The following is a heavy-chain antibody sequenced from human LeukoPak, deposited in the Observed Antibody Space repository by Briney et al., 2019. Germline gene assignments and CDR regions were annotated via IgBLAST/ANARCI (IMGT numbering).Heavy chain of an antibody. CDR2: IYYRSKWYA. CDR1: GDSVSGNRAT. V-gene: IGHV6-1*01. J-gene: IGHJ3*02. Sequence: SQTLSLTCAISGDSVSGNRATWNWLRQSPSRGLEWLGRIYYRSKWYADYAVSVKGRITINPDTSKNQFSLLLNSVTAADTAVYYCARDGGIAVAWGAFDIWGQGTMVTVSS. D-gene: IGHD6-19*01. CDR3: ARDGGIAVAWGAFDI.